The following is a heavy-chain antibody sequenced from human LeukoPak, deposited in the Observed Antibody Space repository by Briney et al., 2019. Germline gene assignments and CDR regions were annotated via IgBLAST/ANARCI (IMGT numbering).Heavy chain of an antibody. CDR2: IRSKAYGGTT. CDR1: GFTFGDYA. CDR3: TRDQTNPHYYYYGMDV. V-gene: IGHV3-49*03. Sequence: GGSLRLSCTASGFTFGDYAMSWFRQAPGKGLEWVGFIRSKAYGGTTEYAASVKGRFTISRDDSKSIAYLQMNSLKTEDTAVCYCTRDQTNPHYYYYGMDVWGQGTTVTVSS. J-gene: IGHJ6*02.